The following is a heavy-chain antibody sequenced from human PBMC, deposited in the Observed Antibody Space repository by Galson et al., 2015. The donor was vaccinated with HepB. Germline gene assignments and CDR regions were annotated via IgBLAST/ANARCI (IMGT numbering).Heavy chain of an antibody. Sequence: ETLSLTCTVSGGSISSYYWSWIRQPAGKGLEWIGRIYTSGSTNYNPSLKSRVTMSVDTSKNQFSLKLSPVTAADTAVYYCARVASIAVAGTPNWYFDLWGRGTLVTVSS. CDR2: IYTSGST. CDR3: ARVASIAVAGTPNWYFDL. D-gene: IGHD6-19*01. J-gene: IGHJ2*01. V-gene: IGHV4-4*07. CDR1: GGSISSYY.